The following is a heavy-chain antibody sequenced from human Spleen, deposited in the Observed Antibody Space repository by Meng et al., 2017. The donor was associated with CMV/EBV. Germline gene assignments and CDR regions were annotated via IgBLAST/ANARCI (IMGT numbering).Heavy chain of an antibody. Sequence: GESLKISCTASGFTFSGYSMHWVRQAPGKRLEWVSSISSSSTYMYYADSVRGRFAISRDNAKTSLFLQMNSLRVEDTAVYYCARALFNAMDVWGQGTTVTVS. CDR2: ISSSSTYM. CDR3: ARALFNAMDV. CDR1: GFTFSGYS. D-gene: IGHD2-8*01. V-gene: IGHV3-21*01. J-gene: IGHJ6*02.